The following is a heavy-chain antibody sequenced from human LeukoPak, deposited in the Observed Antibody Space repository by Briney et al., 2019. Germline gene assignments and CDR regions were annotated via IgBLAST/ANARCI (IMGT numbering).Heavy chain of an antibody. V-gene: IGHV1-3*01. D-gene: IGHD3-16*01. CDR2: NNGGTGNT. CDR1: GYTFTSYD. J-gene: IGHJ4*02. CDR3: ARGRVGEDY. Sequence: ASVKVSCKASGYTFTSYDINWVRQATGQGLEWMGWNNGGTGNTKYSQEFQGRVTITRDTSASTAYMEMNSLTSDDTAVYYCARGRVGEDYWGQGTLVTVSS.